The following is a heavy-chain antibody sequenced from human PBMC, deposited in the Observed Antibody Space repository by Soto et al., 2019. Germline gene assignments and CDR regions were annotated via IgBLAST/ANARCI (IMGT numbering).Heavy chain of an antibody. CDR2: IRSDGGT. CDR1: GFTFSIYW. V-gene: IGHV3-74*01. Sequence: EVQLVEAGGGLVQPGGSLRLACEASGFTFSIYWMEWVRQAPGKGLVWVARIRSDGGTNYAVSVKGRFTVSRDNAKNTLYLQMNSLSAEDSAVYYCAREQKTGVTPAPAFMDVWGKGTTVTVSS. CDR3: AREQKTGVTPAPAFMDV. D-gene: IGHD2-2*01. J-gene: IGHJ6*03.